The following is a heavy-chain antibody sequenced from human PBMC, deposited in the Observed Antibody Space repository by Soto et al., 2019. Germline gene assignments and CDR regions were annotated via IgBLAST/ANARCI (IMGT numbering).Heavy chain of an antibody. J-gene: IGHJ6*02. V-gene: IGHV3-11*05. CDR3: ARAPGAVNSYAGVDV. CDR1: GFIFSDYY. D-gene: IGHD6-19*01. CDR2: ISDGGSYT. Sequence: GGSLRLSCAASGFIFSDYYMAWIRRAPGKGLEWVSYISDGGSYTNHGNSVRGRVSVSRDDARNSLYLQIKNLRVEDTGVYYCARAPGAVNSYAGVDVWGQGTTVTVSS.